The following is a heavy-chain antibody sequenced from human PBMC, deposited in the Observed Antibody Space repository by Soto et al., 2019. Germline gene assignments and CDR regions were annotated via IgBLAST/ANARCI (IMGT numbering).Heavy chain of an antibody. CDR3: ARGKWADRFAN. Sequence: PSETLSLTCTVSGGSISSYYWSWIRQPPGKGLEWIGYIYYSGSTNYNPSLKSRVTISAARSSNQFSLRMTSMTAADTAVYYCARGKWADRFANWGQGILVTVSS. CDR2: IYYSGST. J-gene: IGHJ4*02. CDR1: GGSISSYY. V-gene: IGHV4-59*12. D-gene: IGHD1-26*01.